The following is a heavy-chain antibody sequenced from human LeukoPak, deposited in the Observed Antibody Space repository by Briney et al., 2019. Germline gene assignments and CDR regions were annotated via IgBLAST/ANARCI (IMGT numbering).Heavy chain of an antibody. CDR2: IWYGGSDK. V-gene: IGHV3-30*02. J-gene: IGHJ4*02. CDR3: AKEREDLVVVAAAMRGYI. D-gene: IGHD2-2*01. Sequence: GGSLRLSCAACGFTFSRDGMHWVRQAPGKGLEWVAVIWYGGSDKYYADSVKGRFTISRDNSKNTVFLQMNSLRPEDTAVYYCAKEREDLVVVAAAMRGYIWGQGTLVTVSS. CDR1: GFTFSRDG.